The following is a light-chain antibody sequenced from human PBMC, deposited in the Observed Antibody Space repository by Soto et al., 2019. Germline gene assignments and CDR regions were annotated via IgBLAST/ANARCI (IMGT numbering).Light chain of an antibody. CDR2: EAS. CDR3: QQANHFPLT. V-gene: IGKV1-12*01. Sequence: DIQMTQSPSSVSASVGDRVTITCRASQGIGTWLAWYQQKPGKAPKYLIYEASSLHSGVPSRFSGSGSGTYFTLTISSLQPEDFATYYCQQANHFPLTFGGGTKVDIK. J-gene: IGKJ4*01. CDR1: QGIGTW.